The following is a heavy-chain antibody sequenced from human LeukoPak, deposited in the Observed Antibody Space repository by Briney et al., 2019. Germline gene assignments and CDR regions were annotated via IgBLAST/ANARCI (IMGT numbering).Heavy chain of an antibody. D-gene: IGHD2-2*02. CDR3: AKDRANWAIDD. J-gene: IGHJ4*02. CDR1: GFTFTNHP. Sequence: PGGSLGLSCAASGFTFTNHPMSWVRQAPGKGLEWVSYIGGDGVAFYADSVKGRFTMSKDDARKSLYLQMSSLRVEDTALYYCAKDRANWAIDDWGQGTQVTVSS. CDR2: IGGDGVA. V-gene: IGHV3-69-1*01.